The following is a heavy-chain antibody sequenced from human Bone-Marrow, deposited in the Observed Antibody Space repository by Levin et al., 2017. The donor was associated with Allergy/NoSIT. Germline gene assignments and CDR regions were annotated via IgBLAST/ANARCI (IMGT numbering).Heavy chain of an antibody. Sequence: GGSLRLSCAASGFTFSSYAMHWVRQAPGKGLEWVAVISYDGSNKYYADSVKGRFTISRDNSKNTLYLQMNSLRAEDTAVYYCARDPGITIFGVAKGAFDIWGQGTMVTVSS. CDR1: GFTFSSYA. CDR2: ISYDGSNK. V-gene: IGHV3-30-3*01. CDR3: ARDPGITIFGVAKGAFDI. D-gene: IGHD3-3*01. J-gene: IGHJ3*02.